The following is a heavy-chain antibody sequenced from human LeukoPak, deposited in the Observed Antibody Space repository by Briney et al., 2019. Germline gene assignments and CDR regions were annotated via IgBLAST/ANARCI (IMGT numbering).Heavy chain of an antibody. V-gene: IGHV1-8*01. CDR1: GYTFTSYD. CDR2: MNPTSGHT. D-gene: IGHD3-10*01. CDR3: ARSPVGVRKKHHL. J-gene: IGHJ5*02. Sequence: GASVKVSCKASGYTFTSYDINWVRQAPGQGLEWMGWMNPTSGHTGDVQKFQGRITMTRDTSVSTAYMELNSLTSEDTAVYYCARSPVGVRKKHHLWGQGTLVIVSS.